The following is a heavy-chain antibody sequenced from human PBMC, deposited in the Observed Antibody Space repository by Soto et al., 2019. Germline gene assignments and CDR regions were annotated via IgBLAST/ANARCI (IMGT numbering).Heavy chain of an antibody. CDR1: RYTFTSYG. J-gene: IGHJ4*02. D-gene: IGHD5-18*01. V-gene: IGHV1-18*01. CDR2: ISAYNGNT. Sequence: ASVKVSYTASRYTFTSYGISWVRQAPGQGLEWMGWISAYNGNTNYAQKLQGRVTMTTDTSTSTAYMELRSLRSDDTAVYYCARDFDTAMAQFDYWGQGTLVTVSS. CDR3: ARDFDTAMAQFDY.